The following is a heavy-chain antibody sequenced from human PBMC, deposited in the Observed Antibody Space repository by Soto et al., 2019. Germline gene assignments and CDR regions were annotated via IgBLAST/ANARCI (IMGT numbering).Heavy chain of an antibody. V-gene: IGHV1-3*01. Sequence: QVQLVQSGAEVKKPGASVKVSCKASGYTFTNYAMHWVRQAPGQRLEWMGWINAGNGNTKYSQKFQGRVTITRDTSGSTAYMEPSRLRSEGTAVYYCARGGSLYWYFDLWGRGTLVTVSS. CDR3: ARGGSLYWYFDL. CDR2: INAGNGNT. D-gene: IGHD1-26*01. J-gene: IGHJ2*01. CDR1: GYTFTNYA.